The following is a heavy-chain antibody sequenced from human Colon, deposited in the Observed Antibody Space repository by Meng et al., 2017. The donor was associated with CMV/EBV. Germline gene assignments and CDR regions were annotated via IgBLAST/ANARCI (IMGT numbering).Heavy chain of an antibody. Sequence: YLFTDFYIPWLRQAPGQGLEWMGRIHPNSGDTIFSESFQGRVTMTRDTSITTAYMELSSLKSDDTAVYFCARQRYCGPGVCSAGKDYWGQGTLVTVSS. J-gene: IGHJ4*02. V-gene: IGHV1-2*06. D-gene: IGHD2-21*01. CDR2: IHPNSGDT. CDR1: YLFTDFY. CDR3: ARQRYCGPGVCSAGKDY.